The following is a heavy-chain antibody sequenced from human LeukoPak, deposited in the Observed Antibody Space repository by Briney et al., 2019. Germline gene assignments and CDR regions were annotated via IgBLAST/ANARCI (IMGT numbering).Heavy chain of an antibody. J-gene: IGHJ4*02. CDR1: GFTFSSYG. D-gene: IGHD5-24*01. CDR2: IWYDGSNK. Sequence: PGGSLRLSCAASGFTFSSYGMHWVRQAPGKGLEWVAVIWYDGSNKYYADSVKGRFTISRDNSKNTLYLQMNSLRAEDTAVYYCAREIATIVLDYWGQGTLVTVSS. V-gene: IGHV3-33*01. CDR3: AREIATIVLDY.